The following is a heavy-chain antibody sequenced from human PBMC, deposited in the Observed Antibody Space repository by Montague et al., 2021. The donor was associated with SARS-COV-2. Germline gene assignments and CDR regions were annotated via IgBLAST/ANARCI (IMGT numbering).Heavy chain of an antibody. CDR2: IYYSWST. D-gene: IGHD5-24*01. CDR1: GGSISSYY. Sequence: SETLSLICTVSGGSISSYYWSWIRQPPGKGLEWIGYIYYSWSTNYNPSLKSRVTISVDTSKNQFSLKLSSVTAADTAVYYCARVFPRWLQFDPYFDYWGQGTLVTVSS. CDR3: ARVFPRWLQFDPYFDY. J-gene: IGHJ4*02. V-gene: IGHV4-59*01.